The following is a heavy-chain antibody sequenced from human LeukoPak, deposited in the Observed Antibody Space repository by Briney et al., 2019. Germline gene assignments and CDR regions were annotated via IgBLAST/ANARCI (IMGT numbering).Heavy chain of an antibody. CDR2: INHSGST. CDR1: GGSFSGYY. D-gene: IGHD3-22*01. V-gene: IGHV4-34*01. J-gene: IGHJ4*02. Sequence: KPSETLSLTCAVYGGSFSGYYWSWIRQPPGKGLEWIGEINHSGSTNYNPSLKSRVTISVETSKNQFSLKLSSVTAADTAVYYCARGLDKTYYYDSSGYYYGYWGQGTLVTVFS. CDR3: ARGLDKTYYYDSSGYYYGY.